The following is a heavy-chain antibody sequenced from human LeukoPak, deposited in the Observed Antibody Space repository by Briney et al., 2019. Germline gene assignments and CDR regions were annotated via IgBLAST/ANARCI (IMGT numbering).Heavy chain of an antibody. V-gene: IGHV4-34*01. J-gene: IGHJ3*02. D-gene: IGHD3-3*01. CDR1: GGSFSGYY. CDR2: INHSGST. CDR3: ASLALSRLRFLEWLLSRGAFDI. Sequence: PSETLSLTCAVYGGSFSGYYWSWIRRPPGKGLEWIGEINHSGSTNYNPSLKSRVTISVDTSKNQFSLKLSSVTAADTAVYYCASLALSRLRFLEWLLSRGAFDIWGQGTMVTVSS.